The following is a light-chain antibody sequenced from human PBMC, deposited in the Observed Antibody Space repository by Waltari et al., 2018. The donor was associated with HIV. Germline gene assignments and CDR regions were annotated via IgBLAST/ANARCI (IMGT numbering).Light chain of an antibody. Sequence: DVVVTQSPHSLTVSVGERATLTCKSSPNLLYNSNKKNYLAWYQQKPGQRPKLLIYWASTRASGVPDRFSGSGSGTDFTLTISSLQTEDVAIYYCQQFYSVPYTFGQGTKLEIK. CDR3: QQFYSVPYT. V-gene: IGKV4-1*01. J-gene: IGKJ2*01. CDR1: PNLLYNSNKKNY. CDR2: WAS.